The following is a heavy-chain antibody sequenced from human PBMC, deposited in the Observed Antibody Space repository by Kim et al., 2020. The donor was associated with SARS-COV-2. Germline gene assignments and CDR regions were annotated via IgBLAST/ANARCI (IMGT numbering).Heavy chain of an antibody. V-gene: IGHV5-10-1*01. CDR3: ARLGVPYSSSSRGFDY. J-gene: IGHJ4*02. CDR1: GYSFTSYW. Sequence: GESLKISCKGSGYSFTSYWISWVRQMPGKGLEWMGRIDPSDSYTNYSPSFQGHVTISADKSISTAYLQWSSLKASDTAMYYCARLGVPYSSSSRGFDYWGQGTLVTVSS. D-gene: IGHD6-6*01. CDR2: IDPSDSYT.